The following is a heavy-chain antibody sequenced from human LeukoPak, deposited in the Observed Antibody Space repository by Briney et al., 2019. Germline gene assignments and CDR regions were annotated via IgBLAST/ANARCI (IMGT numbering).Heavy chain of an antibody. V-gene: IGHV1-3*04. Sequence: ASVKVSCKASGYTFTTYTIHWVRQAPGQRLEWMGWINTGNGHTKYSQKFQGRVTMTRDMSTTTDYMELSSLRSEDTAVYYCARDNSVGDIAWWFDPWGQGTLVTVSS. CDR3: ARDNSVGDIAWWFDP. D-gene: IGHD3-16*02. CDR2: INTGNGHT. CDR1: GYTFTTYT. J-gene: IGHJ5*02.